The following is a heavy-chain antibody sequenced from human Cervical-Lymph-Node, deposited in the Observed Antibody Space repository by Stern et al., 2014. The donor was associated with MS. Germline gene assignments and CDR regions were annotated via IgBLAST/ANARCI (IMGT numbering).Heavy chain of an antibody. CDR2: ISPGLDSV. V-gene: IGHV1-69*01. CDR1: GGIFISPT. Sequence: QLVHSGAELKKPGSSGQVSCTTSGGIFISPTITWGRQVPGQGLEWLGDISPGLDSVDYAQEFQGRITLTADDSTNTVYMELTSLQSGDTAMYYCARDGFDSGSALAFWGQGTLVTVSS. J-gene: IGHJ4*02. D-gene: IGHD6-19*01. CDR3: ARDGFDSGSALAF.